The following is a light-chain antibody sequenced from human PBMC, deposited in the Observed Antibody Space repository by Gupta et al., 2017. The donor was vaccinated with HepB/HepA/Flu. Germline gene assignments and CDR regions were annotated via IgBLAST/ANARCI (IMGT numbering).Light chain of an antibody. Sequence: QSALTQPASVSGSPGPSITISCTGTNSDIGGYTYVSCDQHPPANPPKLMIYDVSNRPSGVSSRYSGSKSGNTASLTISGLQAEDDADYYCSSYTDSDTRIFGGGTKLTVL. J-gene: IGLJ2*01. CDR3: SSYTDSDTRI. V-gene: IGLV2-14*03. CDR1: NSDIGGYTY. CDR2: DVS.